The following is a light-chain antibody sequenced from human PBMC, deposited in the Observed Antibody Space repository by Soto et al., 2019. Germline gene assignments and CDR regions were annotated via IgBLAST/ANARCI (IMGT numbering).Light chain of an antibody. CDR1: GSDIGAYNY. V-gene: IGLV2-14*01. CDR2: GVT. Sequence: QSALTQPASVSGSPGQSITISCTGSGSDIGAYNYVSWYQQHPGKAPKLLIHGVTRWPSGVSSRFSASKSAYTASLTISGLQAEDEATYFCSSFTTSYFYVFGPGTKVTVL. CDR3: SSFTTSYFYV. J-gene: IGLJ1*01.